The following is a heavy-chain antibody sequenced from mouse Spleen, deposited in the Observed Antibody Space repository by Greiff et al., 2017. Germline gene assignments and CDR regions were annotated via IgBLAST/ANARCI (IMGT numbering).Heavy chain of an antibody. CDR2: IYPGDGDT. J-gene: IGHJ3*01. Sequence: QVQLKQSGAELVKPGASVKISCKASGYAFSSYWMNWVKQRPGKGLEWIGRIYPGDGDTNYNGKFKGKATLTADKSSSTAYMQLSSLTSEDSAVYFCARSGYGSSSLFAYWGQGTLVTVSA. V-gene: IGHV1-82*01. CDR1: GYAFSSYW. CDR3: ARSGYGSSSLFAY. D-gene: IGHD1-1*01.